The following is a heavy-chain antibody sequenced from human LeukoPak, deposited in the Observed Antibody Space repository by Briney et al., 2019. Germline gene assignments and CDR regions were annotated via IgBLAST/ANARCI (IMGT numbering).Heavy chain of an antibody. J-gene: IGHJ5*02. D-gene: IGHD3-22*01. CDR3: AREKGYYDSSGYYFAGDWFVP. CDR1: GYTFTSYG. CDR2: ISAYNGNT. V-gene: IGHV1-18*01. Sequence: ASVKVSCKASGYTFTSYGISWVRQAPGQGLEWMGWISAYNGNTNYAQKLQGRVTMTTDTSTSTAYMELRSLRSDDTAVYYCAREKGYYDSSGYYFAGDWFVPWGEGTLVTVSS.